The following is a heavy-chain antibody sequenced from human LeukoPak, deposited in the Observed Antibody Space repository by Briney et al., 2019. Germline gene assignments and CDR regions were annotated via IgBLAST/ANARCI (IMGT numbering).Heavy chain of an antibody. Sequence: GGSLRPSCAASGFTFSSYAMSWVRQAPGKGLEWVSAISGSGGSTYYADSVKGRFTISRDNSKNTLYLQMNSLRAEDTAVYYCAKGSQSRSIAWVGYWGQGTLVTVSS. D-gene: IGHD6-6*01. V-gene: IGHV3-23*01. J-gene: IGHJ4*02. CDR1: GFTFSSYA. CDR2: ISGSGGST. CDR3: AKGSQSRSIAWVGY.